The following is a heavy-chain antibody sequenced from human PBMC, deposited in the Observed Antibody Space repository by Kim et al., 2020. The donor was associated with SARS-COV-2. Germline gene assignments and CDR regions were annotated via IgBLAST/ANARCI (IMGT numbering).Heavy chain of an antibody. CDR3: ARVSYDFWSGYQYFDY. V-gene: IGHV5-51*01. CDR2: IYPGDSDT. Sequence: GESLKISCKGSGYSFTSYWIGWVRQMPGKGLEWMGIIYPGDSDTRYSPSFQGQVTISADKSISTAYLQWSSLKASDTAMYYCARVSYDFWSGYQYFDYWGQGTLVTVSS. J-gene: IGHJ4*02. CDR1: GYSFTSYW. D-gene: IGHD3-3*01.